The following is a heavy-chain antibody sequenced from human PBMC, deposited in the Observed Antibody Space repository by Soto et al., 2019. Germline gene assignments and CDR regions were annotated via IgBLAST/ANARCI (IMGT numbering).Heavy chain of an antibody. V-gene: IGHV1-69*01. J-gene: IGHJ6*02. D-gene: IGHD4-17*01. CDR1: GGTFSSYA. CDR3: ASGYGDYVFYYYYCMDV. CDR2: IIPIFGTA. Sequence: QVQLVQSGAEVKKPGSSVKVSCKASGGTFSSYAISWVRQAPGQGIEWMGGIIPIFGTANYAQKFQGRVTITADESTSTAYMDRSSLRSEDTAVYDCASGYGDYVFYYYYCMDVWGQGTTVTFSS.